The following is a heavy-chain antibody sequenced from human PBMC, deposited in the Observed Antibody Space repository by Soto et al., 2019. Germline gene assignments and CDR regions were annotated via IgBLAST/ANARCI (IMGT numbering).Heavy chain of an antibody. CDR2: VYYSGTT. J-gene: IGHJ5*02. CDR1: GGSISSTSYY. V-gene: IGHV4-39*07. Sequence: SETLSLTCTVSGGSISSTSYYWGWIRQPPGKGLEWIGSVYYSGTTYFNPSLKSRVTISVDTSKNQFSLKLSSVTAADTAVYYCARDKMPAAMMNWFDPWGQGTLVTVSS. D-gene: IGHD2-2*01. CDR3: ARDKMPAAMMNWFDP.